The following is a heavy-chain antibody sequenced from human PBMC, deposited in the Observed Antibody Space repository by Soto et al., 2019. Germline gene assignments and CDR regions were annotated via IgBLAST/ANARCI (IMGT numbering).Heavy chain of an antibody. CDR3: AKDGLTGTTDY. J-gene: IGHJ4*02. V-gene: IGHV3-48*03. CDR2: ISSGGSTI. D-gene: IGHD1-7*01. CDR1: EFTFSSYE. Sequence: PGGSLRLSCAASEFTFSSYEMNWVRQAPGKGLEWVSYISSGGSTIYYADSVKGRFTISRDNAESSLYLQMNSLRAEDTAVYYCAKDGLTGTTDYWGQGTLVTVSS.